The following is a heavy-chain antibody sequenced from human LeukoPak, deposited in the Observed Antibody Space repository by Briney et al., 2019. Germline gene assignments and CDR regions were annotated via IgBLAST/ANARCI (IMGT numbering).Heavy chain of an antibody. J-gene: IGHJ4*02. D-gene: IGHD6-19*01. CDR3: ARVVVAGLELDY. V-gene: IGHV3-66*01. CDR2: IYSGGST. CDR1: GFTVSSNY. Sequence: GGSLRLSCAASGFTVSSNYMSWVRQAPGKGLEWVSVIYSGGSTYYADSVKGSFTISRDNSKNTLYLQMNSLRAEDTAVYYCARVVVAGLELDYWGQGTLVTVSS.